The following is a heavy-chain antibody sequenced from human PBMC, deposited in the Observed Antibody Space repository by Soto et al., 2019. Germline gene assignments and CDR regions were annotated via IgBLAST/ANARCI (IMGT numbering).Heavy chain of an antibody. V-gene: IGHV1-69*13. CDR2: IIPIFGTA. Sequence: SVKVSCKASRVAFSKFIVTWVRQAPGLGLEWVGGIIPIFGTANYAQKFQGRVTITADESTSTSYMEVNDLRSEDTVVYYCAKVRYSSPMGYYYGMDVWGQGTTVTVSS. J-gene: IGHJ6*02. CDR1: RVAFSKFI. D-gene: IGHD6-19*01. CDR3: AKVRYSSPMGYYYGMDV.